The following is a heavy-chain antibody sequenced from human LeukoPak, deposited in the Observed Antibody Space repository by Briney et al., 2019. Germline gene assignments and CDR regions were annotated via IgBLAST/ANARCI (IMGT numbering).Heavy chain of an antibody. J-gene: IGHJ6*02. CDR2: IKQDGSEK. CDR1: GFTFSSYW. D-gene: IGHD1-26*01. Sequence: GGSLRLSCAASGFTFSSYWMSWVRQAPGKGLEWVANIKQDGSEKYYVDSVKGRFTISRDNAKNSLYLQMNSLRAEDTALYYCAKDIRYSGYQYGMDVWGQGTTVTVSS. CDR3: AKDIRYSGYQYGMDV. V-gene: IGHV3-7*03.